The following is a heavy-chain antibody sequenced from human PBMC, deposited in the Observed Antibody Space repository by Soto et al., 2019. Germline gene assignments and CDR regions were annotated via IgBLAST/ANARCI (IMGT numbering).Heavy chain of an antibody. D-gene: IGHD1-26*01. CDR3: VRDREGVGAGLF. CDR1: GFTFSSYS. J-gene: IGHJ3*01. CDR2: ISSTSTYI. Sequence: EVQLVESGGGLVKPGGSLRLSCAASGFTFSSYSMNWVRQAPGRGLEWVSSISSTSTYIYYTDSVKGRFTISRDNAKNSLYLQLNSLRAEDAAVYYCVRDREGVGAGLFWGQGTMVIVSS. V-gene: IGHV3-21*01.